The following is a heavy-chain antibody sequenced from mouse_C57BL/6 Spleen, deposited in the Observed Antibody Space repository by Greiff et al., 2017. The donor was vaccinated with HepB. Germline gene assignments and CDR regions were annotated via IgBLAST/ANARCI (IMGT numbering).Heavy chain of an antibody. D-gene: IGHD3-2*01. CDR3: AGGRQLGPLDY. V-gene: IGHV1-82*01. Sequence: VQLQQSGPELVKPGASVKISCKASGYAFSSSWMNWVKQRPGKGLEWIGRIYPGDGDTNYNGKFKGKATLTADKSSSTAYMQLSSLTSEDSAVYFCAGGRQLGPLDYWGQGTTLTVSS. CDR2: IYPGDGDT. CDR1: GYAFSSSW. J-gene: IGHJ2*01.